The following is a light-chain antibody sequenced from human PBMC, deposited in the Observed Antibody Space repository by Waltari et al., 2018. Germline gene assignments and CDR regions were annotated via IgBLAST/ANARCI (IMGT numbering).Light chain of an antibody. Sequence: QSGLTQPPSVSGSPGQSLAISCTWTSSDVGSDNLVAWYQQYPGKAPKLMVYEVTKRTSGVSDRFSGSKSGNTASLTIYGLQSEDEADYYCCSYAGLGIYVFGTGTKVTVL. J-gene: IGLJ1*01. CDR1: SSDVGSDNL. CDR2: EVT. CDR3: CSYAGLGIYV. V-gene: IGLV2-23*02.